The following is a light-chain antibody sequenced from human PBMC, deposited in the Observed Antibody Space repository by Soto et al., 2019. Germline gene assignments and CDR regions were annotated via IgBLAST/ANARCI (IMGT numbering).Light chain of an antibody. CDR2: VNS. CDR3: QSYDSSLHV. CDR1: SSNIGAGSD. V-gene: IGLV1-40*01. Sequence: QSVLTQPPSVSGAPGQRVTISCTGSSSNIGAGSDVHWYKHLPGTAPKVLIYVNSYRPSGVPDRFSGSKSGTSAFLAITGLQAEDEADYYCQSYDSSLHVFGTGTKLTVL. J-gene: IGLJ1*01.